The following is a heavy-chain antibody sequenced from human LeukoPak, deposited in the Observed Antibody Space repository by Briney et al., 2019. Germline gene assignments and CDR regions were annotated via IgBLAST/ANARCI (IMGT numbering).Heavy chain of an antibody. J-gene: IGHJ5*02. V-gene: IGHV3-15*01. Sequence: GGSLRLSCAASGFIFSSAWMSWVRQAPGKGLEWVGRIKSKTDGGTTDYAAPVKGRFTISRDDSKNTLYLPMNSLKTEDTAIYYCTTDSMGGFDAWGRGTLVTVSS. D-gene: IGHD2-2*01. CDR3: TTDSMGGFDA. CDR2: IKSKTDGGTT. CDR1: GFIFSSAW.